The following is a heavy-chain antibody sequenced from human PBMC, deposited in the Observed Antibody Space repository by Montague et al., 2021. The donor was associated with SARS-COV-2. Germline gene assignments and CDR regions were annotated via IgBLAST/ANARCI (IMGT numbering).Heavy chain of an antibody. CDR2: INYSGST. V-gene: IGHV4-59*01. Sequence: SETLSLTCTVSGGSISSYYWSWIRQPPGKGLEWIGYINYSGSTXXXPSXXXRVTISVDTSKNQFSLKLSSVTAADTAVYYCARRSLGYCSGSSCYSGYDYWGQGTLVTVSS. CDR3: ARRSLGYCSGSSCYSGYDY. J-gene: IGHJ4*02. CDR1: GGSISSYY. D-gene: IGHD2-15*01.